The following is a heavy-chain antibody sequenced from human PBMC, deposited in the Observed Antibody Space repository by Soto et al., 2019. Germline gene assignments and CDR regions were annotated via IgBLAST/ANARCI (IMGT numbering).Heavy chain of an antibody. D-gene: IGHD5-12*01. V-gene: IGHV3-23*01. Sequence: EVQLLESGGGLVQPGGSLRLSCAASGFTFSSYVMSWVRQAPGKGLEWVSAISGSGSGTYYADSVKGRFTISRDNTKDTLYVQMNSLIAEDTAVYYCVKGRSGYDCGYWGQGTLVTV. J-gene: IGHJ4*02. CDR3: VKGRSGYDCGY. CDR1: GFTFSSYV. CDR2: ISGSGSGT.